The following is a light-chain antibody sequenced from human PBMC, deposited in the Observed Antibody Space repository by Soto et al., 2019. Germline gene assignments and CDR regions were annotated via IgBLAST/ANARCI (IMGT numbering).Light chain of an antibody. CDR2: EVN. J-gene: IGLJ2*01. V-gene: IGLV2-8*01. Sequence: QSALTQPPSASGSPGQSVTISCTGAHSDFGGYNYVSWYQQHPGKAPKLMIFEVNKRPSGVPDRFSGSQSGTSASLAINGLQSEDEAEYYCAVWDDSLNGVVFGGGTKLTVL. CDR3: AVWDDSLNGVV. CDR1: HSDFGGYNY.